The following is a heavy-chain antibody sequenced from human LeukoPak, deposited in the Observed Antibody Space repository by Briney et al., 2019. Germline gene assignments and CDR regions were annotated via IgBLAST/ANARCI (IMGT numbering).Heavy chain of an antibody. CDR1: GGSFSGYY. CDR3: ARDGTGYDYVWGSYRFTTQFDY. Sequence: SETLSLTCAVYGGSFSGYYWSWIRQPPGKGLEWIGEINHSGSTNYNPSLKSRVTISVDTSKNQFSLKLSSVTAADTAVYYCARDGTGYDYVWGSYRFTTQFDYWGQGTLVTVSS. D-gene: IGHD3-16*02. V-gene: IGHV4-34*01. CDR2: INHSGST. J-gene: IGHJ4*02.